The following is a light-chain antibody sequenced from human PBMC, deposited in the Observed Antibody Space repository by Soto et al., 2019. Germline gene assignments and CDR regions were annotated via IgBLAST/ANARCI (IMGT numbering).Light chain of an antibody. Sequence: QSVLTQPPSASGTPGQRVTISCSGSSSNIGSNTVNWYQQLPGTAPKLLIYSDNQRPSGVPDRFSGSKSGTSASLAISWLQSEDEADYYCAAWDDSLNGSNWVFGGGT. J-gene: IGLJ3*02. CDR3: AAWDDSLNGSNWV. CDR1: SSNIGSNT. V-gene: IGLV1-44*01. CDR2: SDN.